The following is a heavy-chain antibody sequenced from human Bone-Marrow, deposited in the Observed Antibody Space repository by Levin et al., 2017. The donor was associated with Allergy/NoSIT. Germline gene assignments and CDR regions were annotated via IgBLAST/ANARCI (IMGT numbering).Heavy chain of an antibody. V-gene: IGHV4-34*01. J-gene: IGHJ4*02. Sequence: KASETLSLTCAVYGGSLNGHFWSWIRQPPGKGLEWIGEINYNGDTDYNPSLKSRVTISLDMSKNQFSLRLTSVTAADTATYFCTRISFKGTSPNYWGQGVLVAVSS. D-gene: IGHD2/OR15-2a*01. CDR1: GGSLNGHF. CDR2: INYNGDT. CDR3: TRISFKGTSPNY.